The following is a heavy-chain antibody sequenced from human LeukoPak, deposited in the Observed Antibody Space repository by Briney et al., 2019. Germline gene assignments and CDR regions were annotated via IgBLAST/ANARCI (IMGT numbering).Heavy chain of an antibody. D-gene: IGHD5-12*01. Sequence: GGSLRLSCAASGFTVSSNYMSWVRQAPGKGLEWVSVIYSGGSTYYAAPVKGRFTISRDDSKNTLYLQMNSLKTEDTAVYYCTTGGYGGQFDYWGQGTLVTVSS. CDR1: GFTVSSNY. CDR2: IYSGGST. CDR3: TTGGYGGQFDY. V-gene: IGHV3-66*01. J-gene: IGHJ4*02.